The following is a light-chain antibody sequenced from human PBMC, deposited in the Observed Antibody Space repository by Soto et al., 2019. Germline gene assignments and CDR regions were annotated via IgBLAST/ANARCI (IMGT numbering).Light chain of an antibody. V-gene: IGKV1-5*01. J-gene: IGKJ2*01. Sequence: DIQLTQTPSTLSASVGDEVTITYRASQTISSWLAWYQQKPGKAPKLLIYDASSLESGVPSRFSGSGSGTEFTLTISSLQPDDFATYYCQQYNSYSTFGQGTKVDIK. CDR3: QQYNSYST. CDR2: DAS. CDR1: QTISSW.